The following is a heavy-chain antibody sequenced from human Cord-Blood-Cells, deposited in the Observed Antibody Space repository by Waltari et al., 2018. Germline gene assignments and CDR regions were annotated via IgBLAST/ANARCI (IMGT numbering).Heavy chain of an antibody. J-gene: IGHJ4*02. V-gene: IGHV1-3*01. D-gene: IGHD6-13*01. CDR3: ARPYSSSWYFDY. CDR2: INAGNGNT. Sequence: HWVRQAPGQRLEWMGWINAGNGNTKYSQKFQGRVTITRDTSASTAYMELSSLRSEDTAVYYCARPYSSSWYFDYWGQGTLVTVSS.